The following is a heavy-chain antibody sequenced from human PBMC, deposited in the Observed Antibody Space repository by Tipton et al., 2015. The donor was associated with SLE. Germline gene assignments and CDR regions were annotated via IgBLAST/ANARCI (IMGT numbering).Heavy chain of an antibody. Sequence: SLRLSCAASKFTFSTYGMNWVRQAPGKGLEWVSSIGTSGDYKYYVDSVKGRFTVSRDNAENSLYLQMDSLTAEDTAVYYCARSYCNGGRCNSKAFDIWGQGTMVTVSS. D-gene: IGHD2-15*01. J-gene: IGHJ3*02. CDR1: KFTFSTYG. CDR2: IGTSGDYK. CDR3: ARSYCNGGRCNSKAFDI. V-gene: IGHV3-21*01.